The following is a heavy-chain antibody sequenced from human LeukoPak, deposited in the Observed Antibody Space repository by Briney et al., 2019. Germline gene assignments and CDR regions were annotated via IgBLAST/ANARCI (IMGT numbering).Heavy chain of an antibody. J-gene: IGHJ6*03. CDR3: ARVGSSSWYRDYYMDV. V-gene: IGHV4-59*01. D-gene: IGHD6-13*01. CDR1: GGSISSYY. Sequence: SETLSLTYTVSGGSISSYYWSWIRQPPGKGLEWIGYIYYSGSTNYNPSLKSRVTISVDTSKNQFSLKLSSVTAADTAVYYCARVGSSSWYRDYYMDVWGKGTTVTISS. CDR2: IYYSGST.